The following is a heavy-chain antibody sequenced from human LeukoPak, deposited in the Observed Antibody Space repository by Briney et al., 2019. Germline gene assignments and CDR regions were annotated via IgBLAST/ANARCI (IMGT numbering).Heavy chain of an antibody. CDR1: GYTFSSYD. D-gene: IGHD2-2*01. V-gene: IGHV1-8*01. Sequence: GASVKVSCKASGYTFSSYDINWVRQATGQGLEWMGWMIPNSGNTGYAQKFQGRVTMTRNISISTAYMELSSLRSEDTVVYYCAIPAGTDAFDIWGQGTVATVSS. J-gene: IGHJ3*02. CDR3: AIPAGTDAFDI. CDR2: MIPNSGNT.